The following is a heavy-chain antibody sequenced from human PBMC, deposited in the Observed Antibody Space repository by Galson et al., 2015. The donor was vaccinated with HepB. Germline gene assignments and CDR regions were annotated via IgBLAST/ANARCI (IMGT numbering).Heavy chain of an antibody. Sequence: SLRLSCAASGFTFSSYNMNWVRQAPGKGLEWVSYISSSSITKYYADSVKGRFTISRDNAKNSLYLQMNSLRDEDTAVYYCARDISGSTDYWGQGTLVTVSS. CDR1: GFTFSSYN. V-gene: IGHV3-48*02. J-gene: IGHJ4*02. CDR3: ARDISGSTDY. CDR2: ISSSSITK. D-gene: IGHD3-22*01.